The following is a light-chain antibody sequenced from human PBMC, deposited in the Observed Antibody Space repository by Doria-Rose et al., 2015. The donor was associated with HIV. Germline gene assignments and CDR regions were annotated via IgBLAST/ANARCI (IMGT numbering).Light chain of an antibody. CDR2: DGS. V-gene: IGKV3-20*01. CDR1: QSFSSTY. J-gene: IGKJ1*01. Sequence: VLTQPPDTLSLSPGERATLSCRASQSFSSTYLAWYQQRPGQAPSLLIYDGSTRATGIPDRFSASGSGTDFTLTTNRLEPEDFALYYCHQYGTSWTFGQGTKVEI. CDR3: HQYGTSWT.